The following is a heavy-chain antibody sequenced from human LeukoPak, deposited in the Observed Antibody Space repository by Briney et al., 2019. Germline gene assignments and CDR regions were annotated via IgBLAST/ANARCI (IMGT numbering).Heavy chain of an antibody. V-gene: IGHV4-59*01. Sequence: PSETLSLTCTVSGDSINNYYWSWIRQPPGRGLEWIANVYHSGYSNYNPSLKSRVTISVDTFKNQFSLEVRYVTAADTAVYFCARTAPKTTNPWFDPWGQGTLVIVSS. J-gene: IGHJ5*02. CDR1: GDSINNYY. CDR3: ARTAPKTTNPWFDP. D-gene: IGHD4-17*01. CDR2: VYHSGYS.